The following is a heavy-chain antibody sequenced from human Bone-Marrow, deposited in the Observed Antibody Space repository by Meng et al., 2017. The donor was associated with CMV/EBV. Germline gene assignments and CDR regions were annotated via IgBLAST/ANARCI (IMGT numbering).Heavy chain of an antibody. CDR1: GFNFSTYW. V-gene: IGHV3-7*01. CDR3: ARDLKPFDSWGGYYLYYAMDV. CDR2: IKHDGSEK. J-gene: IGHJ6*02. Sequence: GESLKISCVASGFNFSTYWMNWVRQAPGKGLEWVANIKHDGSEKYYVDSVKGRFTISRDNDKKSVYVQMISLRAEDSAVYYCARDLKPFDSWGGYYLYYAMDVWGQGTTVTVSS. D-gene: IGHD3-3*01.